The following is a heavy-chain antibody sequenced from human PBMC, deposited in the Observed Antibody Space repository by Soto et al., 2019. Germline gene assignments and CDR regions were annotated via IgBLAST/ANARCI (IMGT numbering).Heavy chain of an antibody. CDR1: GFTFDDYA. Sequence: LRLSCAASGFTFDDYAMHWVRQAPGKGLEWVSGISWNSGSIGYADSVKGRFTISRDNAKNSLYLQMNSLRAEDTALYYCAKAGGSSATYFFDYWGQGTLVTVSS. CDR2: ISWNSGSI. V-gene: IGHV3-9*01. CDR3: AKAGGSSATYFFDY. D-gene: IGHD6-13*01. J-gene: IGHJ4*02.